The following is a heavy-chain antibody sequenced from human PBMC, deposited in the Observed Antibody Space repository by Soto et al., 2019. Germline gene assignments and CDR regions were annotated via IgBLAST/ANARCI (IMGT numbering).Heavy chain of an antibody. CDR3: ATGGGSYYGFDY. V-gene: IGHV4-59*08. D-gene: IGHD1-26*01. Sequence: SETLSLTCTVSGGSISSYYWSWIRQPPGKGLEWIGYIYYSGSTNYNPSLKSRVTISVDTSKNQFSLKLSSVTAADTAVYYCATGGGSYYGFDYWGQGTLVTVSS. CDR2: IYYSGST. CDR1: GGSISSYY. J-gene: IGHJ4*02.